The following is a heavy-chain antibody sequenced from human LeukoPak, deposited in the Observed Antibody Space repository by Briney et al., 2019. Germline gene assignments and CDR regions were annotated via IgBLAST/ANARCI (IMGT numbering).Heavy chain of an antibody. CDR3: AKGYAWWELLEARYFQH. J-gene: IGHJ1*01. CDR2: ISYDGSNK. Sequence: DPGGSLRLSCAASGFTFSSYGMRWVRQAPGKGLEWVAVISYDGSNKYYADSVKGRFTISRDNSKNTLYLQMNSLRAEDTAVYYCAKGYAWWELLEARYFQHWGQGTLVTVSS. V-gene: IGHV3-30*18. CDR1: GFTFSSYG. D-gene: IGHD1-26*01.